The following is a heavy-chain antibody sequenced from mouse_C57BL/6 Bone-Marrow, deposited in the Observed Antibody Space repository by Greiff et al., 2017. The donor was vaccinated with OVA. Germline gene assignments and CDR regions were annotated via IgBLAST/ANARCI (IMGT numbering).Heavy chain of an antibody. D-gene: IGHD1-1*01. CDR3: ARGGNYYGSRYYAMDY. J-gene: IGHJ4*01. V-gene: IGHV5-4*03. CDR1: GFTFSSYA. CDR2: ISDGGSYT. Sequence: EVNLVESGGGLVKPGGSLKLSCAASGFTFSSYAMSWVRQTPEKRLEWVATISDGGSYTYYPDNVKGRFTISRDNAKNNLYLQMSHLKSEDTAMYYCARGGNYYGSRYYAMDYWGQGTSVTVSS.